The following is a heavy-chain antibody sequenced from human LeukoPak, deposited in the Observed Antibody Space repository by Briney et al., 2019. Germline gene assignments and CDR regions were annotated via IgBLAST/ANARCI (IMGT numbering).Heavy chain of an antibody. Sequence: PGGSLRLSCAASGFTFSSYSMNWVRQAPGKGLEWVSSISSSSSYIYYADSVKGRFTISRDNAKNSLYLQMNSLRAEDTAVYYCARDRSSCGGDCYSPVHYWGQGTLVTVSS. D-gene: IGHD2-21*02. CDR1: GFTFSSYS. CDR3: ARDRSSCGGDCYSPVHY. V-gene: IGHV3-21*01. J-gene: IGHJ4*02. CDR2: ISSSSSYI.